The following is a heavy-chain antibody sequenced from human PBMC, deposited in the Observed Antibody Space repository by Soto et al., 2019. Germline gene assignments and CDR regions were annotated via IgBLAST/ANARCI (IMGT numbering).Heavy chain of an antibody. D-gene: IGHD1-26*01. Sequence: PGGSLRLSCAASGFTFSSHAMSWVRRAPGKGLEWVSAIGAASTPYYAYSVKGRFTISRDNSKNTLYLQMNSLGAEDTAVYYCTGHSGNDQAGRNFDSWGQGTLVTVSS. CDR3: TGHSGNDQAGRNFDS. CDR1: GFTFSSHA. V-gene: IGHV3-23*01. J-gene: IGHJ4*02. CDR2: IGAASTP.